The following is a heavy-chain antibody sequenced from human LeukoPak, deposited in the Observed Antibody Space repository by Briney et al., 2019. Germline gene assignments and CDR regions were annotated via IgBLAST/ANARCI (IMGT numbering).Heavy chain of an antibody. CDR1: GGSISSGDYS. CDR3: ARDLSYGQRNWFDP. V-gene: IGHV4-30-4*08. Sequence: SQTLSLTCTVSGGSISSGDYSWSWIRQPPGKGLEGIVYLYYSGSTYYNPSLKSRVTISVDTSKNQFSLKLSSVTAADTAVYYCARDLSYGQRNWFDPWGQGTLVTVSS. CDR2: LYYSGST. J-gene: IGHJ5*02. D-gene: IGHD5-18*01.